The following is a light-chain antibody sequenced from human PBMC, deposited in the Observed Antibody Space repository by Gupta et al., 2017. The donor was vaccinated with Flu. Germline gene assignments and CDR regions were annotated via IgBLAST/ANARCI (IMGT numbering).Light chain of an antibody. CDR1: SSGVCGYHY. CDR2: AVT. V-gene: IGLV2-8*01. J-gene: IGLJ2*01. Sequence: VPLSCAATSSGVCGYHYFSLYQQHPRNAPPLLIYAVTQPPPGVPVRFSCSNSGHTASLTVSELLPADDADYCSSYSYTNRPPVVFGGGTKLTVL. CDR3: SSYSYTNRPPVV.